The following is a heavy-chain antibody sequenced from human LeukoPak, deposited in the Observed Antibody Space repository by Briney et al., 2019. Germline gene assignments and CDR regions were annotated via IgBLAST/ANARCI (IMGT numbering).Heavy chain of an antibody. D-gene: IGHD2-15*01. CDR1: GGSISSSNYF. V-gene: IGHV4-39*07. J-gene: IGHJ4*02. CDR2: IYYSGTT. Sequence: SETLSLTCTVSGGSISSSNYFWGWIRQSPGKGLEWIGTIYYSGTTNYNPSLKSRVTISVDTSKNQFSLKLSSVTAADTAVYYCARGVVAAPQTFDYWGQGTLVTVSS. CDR3: ARGVVAAPQTFDY.